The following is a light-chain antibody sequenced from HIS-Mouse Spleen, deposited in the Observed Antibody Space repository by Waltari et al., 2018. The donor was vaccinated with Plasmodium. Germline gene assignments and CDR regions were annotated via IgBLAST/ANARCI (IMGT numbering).Light chain of an antibody. J-gene: IGLJ3*02. V-gene: IGLV3-1*01. CDR3: QAWDSSTWV. Sequence: SYELTQPPSVSVSPGQTASITCSGDKLGDKYACWYQQKPGQSPVLVIYQDSKRPSGCTERFSGSNSGNTATLTISGTQAMDDADYYCQAWDSSTWVFGGGTKLTVL. CDR2: QDS. CDR1: KLGDKY.